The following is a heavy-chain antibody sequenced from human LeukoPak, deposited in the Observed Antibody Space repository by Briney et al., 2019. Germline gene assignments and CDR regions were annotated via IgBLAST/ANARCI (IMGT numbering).Heavy chain of an antibody. D-gene: IGHD3-10*01. CDR3: AKEARLLWFGDRLEN. Sequence: GGSLRLPCAASGFTFSNYGMHWVRQAPGKGLEWVAVISYDGSNKYYADSVKGRFTISRDNSKNTLYLQMNSLRAEDTAVYSCAKEARLLWFGDRLENWGQGTLVTVSS. V-gene: IGHV3-30*18. J-gene: IGHJ4*02. CDR1: GFTFSNYG. CDR2: ISYDGSNK.